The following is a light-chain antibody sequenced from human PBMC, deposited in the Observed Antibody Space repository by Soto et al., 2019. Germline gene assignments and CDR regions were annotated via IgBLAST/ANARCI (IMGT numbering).Light chain of an antibody. Sequence: QSVLTQPVSVSGSPGQSITISCTGTSSDVGSYNLVSWYQQHPGKAPKVMIYEGSKRPSGVSDRFSGFKSGNTASLTISGLQAEDEADYYCCSYAGSSTLFGGGTQLTVL. V-gene: IGLV2-23*01. J-gene: IGLJ2*01. CDR1: SSDVGSYNL. CDR3: CSYAGSSTL. CDR2: EGS.